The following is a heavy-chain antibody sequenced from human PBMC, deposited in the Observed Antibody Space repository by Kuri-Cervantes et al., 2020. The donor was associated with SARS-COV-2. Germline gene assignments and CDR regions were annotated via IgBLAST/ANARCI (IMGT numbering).Heavy chain of an antibody. J-gene: IGHJ4*02. CDR2: ISGNGAST. CDR3: AKYMIVFIITAIDS. CDR1: GFTFSSYA. Sequence: GESLKISCAASGFTFSSYAMSWVRQAPGKGLEWVAGISGNGASTYYADSVKGRFTISRDNSKNTLYLQMNSLTVEDTAVYYCAKYMIVFIITAIDSWGQGALVNVSS. D-gene: IGHD3-22*01. V-gene: IGHV3-23*01.